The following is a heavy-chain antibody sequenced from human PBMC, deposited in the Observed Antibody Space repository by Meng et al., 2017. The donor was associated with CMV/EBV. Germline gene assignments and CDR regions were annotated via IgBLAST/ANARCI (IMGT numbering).Heavy chain of an antibody. D-gene: IGHD3-10*01. CDR3: ARAWVGEEYYFDY. Sequence: QVQLVKSGAEVKKPGSSVKVSCKASGGTFSSYAISWVRQAPGQGLEWLGWISAYNGNTNYAQKLQGRVTMTTDTSTSTAYMELRSLRSDDTAVYYCARAWVGEEYYFDYWGQGTLVTVSS. CDR2: ISAYNGNT. V-gene: IGHV1-18*01. J-gene: IGHJ4*02. CDR1: GGTFSSYA.